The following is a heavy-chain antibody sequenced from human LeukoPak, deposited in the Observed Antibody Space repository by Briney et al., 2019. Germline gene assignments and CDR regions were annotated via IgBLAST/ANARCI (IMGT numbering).Heavy chain of an antibody. CDR3: AKDRRRVTMIGVKDAFDI. CDR1: GFTFSSYA. D-gene: IGHD3-22*01. CDR2: ISCSGGET. J-gene: IGHJ3*02. Sequence: GGSLRLSCAASGFTFSSYAMSWVRQAPGKGLEWVSGISCSGGETYYADSVSGRFTIFRDNPKNTLYLQMNSLRAEDTAVYYCAKDRRRVTMIGVKDAFDIWGQGTMV. V-gene: IGHV3-23*01.